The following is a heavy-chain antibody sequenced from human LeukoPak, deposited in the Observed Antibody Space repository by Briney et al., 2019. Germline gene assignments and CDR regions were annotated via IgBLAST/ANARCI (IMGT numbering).Heavy chain of an antibody. CDR3: GTYYYDSSGYYGGYYFDY. CDR2: IYPGDSDT. CDR1: GYSFTSYW. J-gene: IGHJ4*02. V-gene: IGHV5-51*01. D-gene: IGHD3-22*01. Sequence: GESLKISCKGSGYSFTSYWIGWVRQMPGKGLEWMGIIYPGDSDTRYSPSFQGQVTISADKSISTAYLQWSSPKASDTAMYYCGTYYYDSSGYYGGYYFDYWGQGTLVTVSS.